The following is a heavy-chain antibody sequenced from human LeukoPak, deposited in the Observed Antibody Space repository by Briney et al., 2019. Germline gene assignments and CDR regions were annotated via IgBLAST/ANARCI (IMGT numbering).Heavy chain of an antibody. D-gene: IGHD3-16*01. CDR2: ISSSSTII. CDR1: GFTFSSDE. V-gene: IGHV3-48*03. Sequence: PGGSLRLSCAASGFTFSSDELYWVRQAPGKGLEWISYISSSSTIIKYADSVRGRFTISRDDARESLYLQMSSLRADDTAIYYCGASRQYVGAFDIWGQGTLVTVSS. J-gene: IGHJ3*02. CDR3: GASRQYVGAFDI.